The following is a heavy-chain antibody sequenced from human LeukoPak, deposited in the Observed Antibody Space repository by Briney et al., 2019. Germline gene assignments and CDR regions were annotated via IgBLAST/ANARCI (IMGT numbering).Heavy chain of an antibody. V-gene: IGHV1-18*01. J-gene: IGHJ4*02. Sequence: ASVKVSCKASGYTFTSYGISWVRQAPGQGLEWMARISAYNGNTNYAQKLQGRVTMTTDTSTSTAYMELRSLRSDDTAVYYCARDKNTDYGDEVGLDYWGQGTLVTVSS. CDR2: ISAYNGNT. CDR3: ARDKNTDYGDEVGLDY. CDR1: GYTFTSYG. D-gene: IGHD4-17*01.